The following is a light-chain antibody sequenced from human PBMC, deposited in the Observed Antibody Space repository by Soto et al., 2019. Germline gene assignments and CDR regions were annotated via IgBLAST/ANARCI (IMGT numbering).Light chain of an antibody. CDR1: QSVSSN. Sequence: EIVMTQSPATLSVSPEERATLSCRASQSVSSNLAWYQQKPGQAPRLLIYGASTRATGIPARFSGSGSGIEFTLTISSLQSEDFAVYYCQQYNNWLITFGQGTRLEIK. J-gene: IGKJ5*01. CDR2: GAS. V-gene: IGKV3-15*01. CDR3: QQYNNWLIT.